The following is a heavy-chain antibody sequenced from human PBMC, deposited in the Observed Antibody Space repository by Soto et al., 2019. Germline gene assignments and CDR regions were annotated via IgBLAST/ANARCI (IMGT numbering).Heavy chain of an antibody. V-gene: IGHV3-21*01. CDR1: GFTFSSYS. J-gene: IGHJ6*02. CDR2: ISSSSSYI. CDR3: NYDFWSGYSAGMDV. Sequence: GSLRLSCAASGFTFSSYSMNWVRQAPGKGLEWVSSISSSSSYIYYADSVKGRFTISRDNDKNSLYLQMNSLRAEDTVVYYCNYDFWSGYSAGMDVWGQGTTVTVSS. D-gene: IGHD3-3*01.